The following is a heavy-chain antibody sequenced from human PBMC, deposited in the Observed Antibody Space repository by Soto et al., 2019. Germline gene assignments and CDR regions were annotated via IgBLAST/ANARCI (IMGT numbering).Heavy chain of an antibody. CDR3: AKARGTGDYGVNAVDI. CDR1: GFTFSVLA. D-gene: IGHD7-27*01. CDR2: ISGRGENT. J-gene: IGHJ3*02. Sequence: EVQLLESGGGLVQPGGSLRLSCAASGFTFSVLAMSWVRQAPGKGLELVSTISGRGENTYYADSVKGRFTISRDNSKNTLNLQMNSLRGEDTAVYYCAKARGTGDYGVNAVDIWGQGTMVTVAS. V-gene: IGHV3-23*01.